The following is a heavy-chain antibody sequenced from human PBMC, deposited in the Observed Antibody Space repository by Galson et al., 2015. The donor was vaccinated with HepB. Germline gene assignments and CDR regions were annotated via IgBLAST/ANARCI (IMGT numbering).Heavy chain of an antibody. CDR1: GYTFTSYG. D-gene: IGHD3-10*01. J-gene: IGHJ4*02. CDR3: ARDRTGLYGSGGDYGDY. V-gene: IGHV1-18*04. Sequence: SVKVSCKASGYTFTSYGISWVRQAPGQGLEWMGWISAYNGNTNYAQKLQGRVTMTTDTSTSTAYMELRSLRSDDTAVYYCARDRTGLYGSGGDYGDYWGQGTLVTVSS. CDR2: ISAYNGNT.